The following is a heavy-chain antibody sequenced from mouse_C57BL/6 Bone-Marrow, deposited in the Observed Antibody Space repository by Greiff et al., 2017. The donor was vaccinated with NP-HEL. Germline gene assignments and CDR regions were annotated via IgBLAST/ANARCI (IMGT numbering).Heavy chain of an antibody. CDR2: IYPRSGNT. V-gene: IGHV1-81*01. J-gene: IGHJ4*01. CDR1: GYTFTSYG. Sequence: VKLMESGAELARPGASVKLSCKASGYTFTSYGISWVKQRTGQGLEWIGEIYPRSGNTYYNEKFKGKATLTADKSSSTAYMELRSLTSEDSAVYFCARGHYGSSYYAMDYWGQGTSVTVSS. CDR3: ARGHYGSSYYAMDY. D-gene: IGHD1-1*01.